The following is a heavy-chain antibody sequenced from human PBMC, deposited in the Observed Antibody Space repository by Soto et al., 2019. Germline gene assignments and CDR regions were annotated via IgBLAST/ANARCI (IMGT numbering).Heavy chain of an antibody. V-gene: IGHV4-31*03. J-gene: IGHJ4*02. Sequence: SETLSLTCTVSGGSISSGGYYWSWIRQHPGKGLEWIGYIYYSGSTYYNPSLKSRVTISVDTSKNQFSLKLSSVTAADTAVYYCARVRSQVAIDYWGQGTLVTVSS. CDR2: IYYSGST. D-gene: IGHD5-12*01. CDR3: ARVRSQVAIDY. CDR1: GGSISSGGYY.